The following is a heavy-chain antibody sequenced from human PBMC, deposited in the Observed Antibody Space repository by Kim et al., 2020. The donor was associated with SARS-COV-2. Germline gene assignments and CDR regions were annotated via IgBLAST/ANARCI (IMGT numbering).Heavy chain of an antibody. V-gene: IGHV4-34*01. J-gene: IGHJ4*02. Sequence: SETLSLTCAVYGGSFSGYYWSWIRQPPGKGLEWIGEINHSGSTNYNPSLKSRVTISVDTSKNQFSLKLSSVTAADTAVYYCARIAAAASKPFDYWGQGTLVTVSS. CDR1: GGSFSGYY. CDR3: ARIAAAASKPFDY. D-gene: IGHD6-13*01. CDR2: INHSGST.